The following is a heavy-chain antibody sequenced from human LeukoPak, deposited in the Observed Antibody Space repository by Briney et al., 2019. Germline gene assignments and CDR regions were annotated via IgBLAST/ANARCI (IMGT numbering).Heavy chain of an antibody. CDR2: ISGSGGNT. D-gene: IGHD2-8*02. CDR1: GFTFSSYA. Sequence: GGSLRLSCAASGFTFSSYAMSWVRQAPGKGLEWVSAISGSGGNTYFADSVKGRFTISRDNSKNTLYLQMNSLRVEDTAVYYCARGLTDGMGYYYMDVWGKGTSVTVSS. CDR3: ARGLTDGMGYYYMDV. V-gene: IGHV3-23*01. J-gene: IGHJ6*03.